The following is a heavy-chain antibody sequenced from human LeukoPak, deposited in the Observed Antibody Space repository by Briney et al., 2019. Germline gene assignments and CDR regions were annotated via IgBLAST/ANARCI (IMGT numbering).Heavy chain of an antibody. D-gene: IGHD6-13*01. CDR1: GYTLTELS. J-gene: IGHJ6*02. CDR2: FDPEDGET. Sequence: GASVKVSCKVSGYTLTELSMHWVRQAPGKGLEWMGGFDPEDGETIYAQKFQRRVTMTEDTSTDTAYMELSSLRSEDTAVYYCATRLPRYSSSWHYYYYGMDVWGQGTTVTVSS. CDR3: ATRLPRYSSSWHYYYYGMDV. V-gene: IGHV1-24*01.